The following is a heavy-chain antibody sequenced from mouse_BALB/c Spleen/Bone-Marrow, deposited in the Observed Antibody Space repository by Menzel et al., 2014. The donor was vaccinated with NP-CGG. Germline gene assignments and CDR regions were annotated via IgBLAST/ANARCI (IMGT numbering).Heavy chain of an antibody. CDR1: GHTFTNYW. J-gene: IGHJ2*01. D-gene: IGHD1-1*01. CDR3: SRGGILQLY. V-gene: IGHV1-7*01. CDR2: INPSTDYS. Sequence: QVQPQQSGTELAKPGASVKMSCKASGHTFTNYWGQWGKQRAGRGLEWIGYINPSTDYSDCNQNFKDRATLTADKSSSTAYMQLNSLTSEDSAVYNCSRGGILQLYWGQGTTLTVSS.